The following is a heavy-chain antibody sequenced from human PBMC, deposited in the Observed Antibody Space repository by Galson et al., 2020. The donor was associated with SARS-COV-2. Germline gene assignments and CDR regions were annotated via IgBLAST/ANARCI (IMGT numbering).Heavy chain of an antibody. CDR3: AKDWVAAPATYYYGMDV. CDR2: ISWNSGSI. CDR1: GFTFDDYA. V-gene: IGHV3-9*01. Sequence: TGGSLRLSCAASGFTFDDYAMHWVRQAPGKGLEWVSGISWNSGSIGYADSVKGRFTISRDNAKNSLYLQMNSLRAEDTALYYCAKDWVAAPATYYYGMDVWGQGTTVTVSS. J-gene: IGHJ6*02. D-gene: IGHD6-13*01.